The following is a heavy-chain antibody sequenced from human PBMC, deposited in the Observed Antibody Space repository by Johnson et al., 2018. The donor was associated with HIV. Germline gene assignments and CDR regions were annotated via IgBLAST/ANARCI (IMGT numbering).Heavy chain of an antibody. J-gene: IGHJ3*02. CDR2: ITWNGGST. D-gene: IGHD3-16*02. CDR1: GFSVNRNY. Sequence: VQLVESGGGLVQPGGSLRLSCAASGFSVNRNYMSWVRQAPGKGLEWVSSITWNGGSTAYADSVKGRFTISSDNAKNSLYLQMNSLRAEDTALYYCARGLQITFGGVIAPPDVFDIWGQGTMVTVSS. V-gene: IGHV3-20*04. CDR3: ARGLQITFGGVIAPPDVFDI.